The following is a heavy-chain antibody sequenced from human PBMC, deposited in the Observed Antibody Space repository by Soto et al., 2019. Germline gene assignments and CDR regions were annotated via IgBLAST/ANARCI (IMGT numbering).Heavy chain of an antibody. V-gene: IGHV3-30*18. Sequence: QVQLVESGGGVVQPGRSLRLSCAASGFIFSTYGMHWVRQAPGKGLAWVAHVSYDGSHKYYADSVQGRFTISRDNSKNTLYLQMNSLRPEDSAVYYCAKLVGPTRGDYWGQGTLVTVSS. CDR2: VSYDGSHK. CDR3: AKLVGPTRGDY. D-gene: IGHD1-26*01. CDR1: GFIFSTYG. J-gene: IGHJ4*02.